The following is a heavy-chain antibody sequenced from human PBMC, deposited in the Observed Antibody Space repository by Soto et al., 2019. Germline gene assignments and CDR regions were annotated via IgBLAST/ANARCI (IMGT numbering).Heavy chain of an antibody. J-gene: IGHJ4*02. CDR3: ARFGTSYDASGFLY. CDR2: ISSGGTTT. V-gene: IGHV3-74*01. CDR1: GFTFGSHW. Sequence: PGGSLRLSCAASGFTFGSHWMHWVRQAPGKGLVYVPRISSGGTTTNYAESVKGRFTISRDNARNTLYLQMNSLRVEDTAVYYCARFGTSYDASGFLYWGQGTPVTVSS. D-gene: IGHD3-22*01.